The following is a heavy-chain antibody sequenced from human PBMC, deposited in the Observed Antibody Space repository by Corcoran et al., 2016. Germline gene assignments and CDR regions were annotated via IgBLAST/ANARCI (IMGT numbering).Heavy chain of an antibody. CDR3: ARGQIDYDIWTGYPDY. V-gene: IGHV1-46*01. CDR1: GYTFTSYY. CDR2: INPSGGST. Sequence: QVQLVQSGAEVKKPGASVKVSCKASGYTFTSYYMHWVRQAPGQGLEWMGIINPSGGSTSYAQKFQGRVTMTRDTSTSTVYMELSSLRSEDTALYYCARGQIDYDIWTGYPDYWGQGTRVTVSS. D-gene: IGHD3-9*01. J-gene: IGHJ4*02.